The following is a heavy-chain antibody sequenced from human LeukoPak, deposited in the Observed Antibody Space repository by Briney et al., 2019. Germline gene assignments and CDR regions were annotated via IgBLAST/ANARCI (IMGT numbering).Heavy chain of an antibody. CDR3: ARMTGGLWDY. J-gene: IGHJ4*02. CDR2: IKEDGSEK. D-gene: IGHD2-15*01. V-gene: IGHV3-7*05. CDR1: QFTFSTYW. Sequence: GGSLRLSCAASQFTFSTYWMSWLRQAPGKGLEWVANIKEDGSEKYYVDSVEGRLTISRDNAKNSLFLQVNSLRAEDTAVYYCARMTGGLWDYWGQGTLVTVSS.